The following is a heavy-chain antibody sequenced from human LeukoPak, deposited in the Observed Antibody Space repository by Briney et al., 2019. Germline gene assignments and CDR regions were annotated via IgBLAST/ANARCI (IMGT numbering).Heavy chain of an antibody. CDR3: ARELPRDAFDI. CDR2: ICYSGST. Sequence: SETLSLTCTVSGGSISSYYWSWIRQPPGKGLEWIGYICYSGSTNYNPSFKSRVTISVDTSKNQFSLKLSSVTAADTAVYYCARELPRDAFDIWGQGTVVTVSS. CDR1: GGSISSYY. J-gene: IGHJ3*02. D-gene: IGHD1-26*01. V-gene: IGHV4-59*01.